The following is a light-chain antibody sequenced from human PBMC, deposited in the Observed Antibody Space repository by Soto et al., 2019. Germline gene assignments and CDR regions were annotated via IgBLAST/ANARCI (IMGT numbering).Light chain of an antibody. CDR1: QSVSSSY. CDR2: GAS. J-gene: IGKJ3*01. CDR3: QQYGSSPT. Sequence: EIVLTQSPGTLSLSPGERATLSCRASQSVSSSYLAWYQQKPGQAPRLLIYGASSRATGIPDRFSGSGSGKYFTLTISRLEPEDVAVYYCQQYGSSPTFGPGTKVDIK. V-gene: IGKV3-20*01.